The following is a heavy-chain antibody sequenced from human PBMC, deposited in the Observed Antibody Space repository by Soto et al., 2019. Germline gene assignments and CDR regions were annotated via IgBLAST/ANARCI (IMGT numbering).Heavy chain of an antibody. D-gene: IGHD2-2*02. CDR2: ISAYNGNT. Sequence: ASVTVSRQASGYTFPSYGISWVRQAPGQGLEWMGWISAYNGNTNYAQKLQGRVTMTTDTSTSTAYMELRSLRSDDTAVYYCARDRRCSSTSCYTFGNWFDPWGQGTLVTVSS. J-gene: IGHJ5*02. CDR3: ARDRRCSSTSCYTFGNWFDP. CDR1: GYTFPSYG. V-gene: IGHV1-18*04.